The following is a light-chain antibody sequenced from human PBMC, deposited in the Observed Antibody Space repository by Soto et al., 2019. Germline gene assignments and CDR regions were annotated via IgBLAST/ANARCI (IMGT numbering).Light chain of an antibody. CDR1: SGSIASNY. Sequence: NFMLTQPHSVSESPGKTVTISCTGSSGSIASNYVQWYQQRPGSAPTTVIYEDNQRPSGVPDRFSGSIDSSSNSASLTISGLQTEDEADYYCQSYDSSTVVFGGGTKLTVL. J-gene: IGLJ2*01. CDR3: QSYDSSTVV. CDR2: EDN. V-gene: IGLV6-57*02.